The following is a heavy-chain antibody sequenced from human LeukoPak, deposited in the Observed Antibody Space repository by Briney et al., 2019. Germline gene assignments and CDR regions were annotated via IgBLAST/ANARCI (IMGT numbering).Heavy chain of an antibody. V-gene: IGHV1-18*01. CDR1: GYSFTSYG. J-gene: IGHJ4*02. CDR2: ISGYNANT. Sequence: GASVKVSCKASGYSFTSYGISWVRQAPGQGLEWVGWISGYNANTNYAQNFPDRVTMTTDTSTSTVYMELRSLRSDDTAVYYCARDPGDSSGYYYRNWGQGTLVTVSS. CDR3: ARDPGDSSGYYYRN. D-gene: IGHD3-22*01.